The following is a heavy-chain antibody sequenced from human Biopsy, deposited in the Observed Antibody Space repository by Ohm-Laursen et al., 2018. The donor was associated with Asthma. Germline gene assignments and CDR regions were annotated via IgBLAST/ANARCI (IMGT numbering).Heavy chain of an antibody. CDR2: INSVFGTT. CDR3: ARKAGSCISRTCYSLDF. Sequence: GSSVKVSCKSLGGTFNTYVIGWVRQAPGQGLEWMGGINSVFGTTTYPRKFQDRVTITADDSTSTVYMELSSLRSEDTAVYYCARKAGSCISRTCYSLDFWGQGTLVTVSS. J-gene: IGHJ4*02. CDR1: GGTFNTYV. V-gene: IGHV1-69*01. D-gene: IGHD2-2*01.